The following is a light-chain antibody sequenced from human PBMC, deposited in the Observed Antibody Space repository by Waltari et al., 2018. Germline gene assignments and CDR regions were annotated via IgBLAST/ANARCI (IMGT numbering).Light chain of an antibody. CDR1: SSNIGSNY. J-gene: IGLJ3*02. V-gene: IGLV1-47*01. CDR3: ATWDDSLNALV. CDR2: KSA. Sequence: QSVLTQPPSASGTPGQRVAISGSGSSSNIGSNYLYWYQQPPGTAPKLLIYKSAQGSSGVPDRFSGSKSGTSASLAISGLRSEDEADYYCATWDDSLNALVFGGGTKLTVL.